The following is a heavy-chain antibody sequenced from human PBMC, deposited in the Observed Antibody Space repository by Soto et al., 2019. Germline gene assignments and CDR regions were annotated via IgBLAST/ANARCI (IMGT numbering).Heavy chain of an antibody. D-gene: IGHD4-17*01. J-gene: IGHJ4*02. Sequence: QLQLQESGPGLVKPSETLSLTCTVSGGSISSSSYYWGWIRQPPGKGLEWIGSIYYSGSTYYNPSLKSRVTISVDTSKNQFSLKLSSVTAADTAVYYCARLSRDYGDYGGVRYYFDYWGQGTLVTVSS. V-gene: IGHV4-39*01. CDR2: IYYSGST. CDR1: GGSISSSSYY. CDR3: ARLSRDYGDYGGVRYYFDY.